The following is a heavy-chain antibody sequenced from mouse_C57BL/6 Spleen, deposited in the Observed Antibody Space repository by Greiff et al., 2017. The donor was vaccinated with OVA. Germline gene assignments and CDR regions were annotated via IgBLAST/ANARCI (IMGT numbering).Heavy chain of an antibody. CDR3: ARDHYDGYYGYFDV. Sequence: EVQLVESEGGLVQPGSSMKLSCTASGFTFSDYYMAWVRQVPEKGLEWVANINYDGSSTYYLDSLKSRFIISRDNAKNILYLQMSSLKSEDTATYYCARDHYDGYYGYFDVWGTGTTVTVSS. CDR2: INYDGSST. D-gene: IGHD2-3*01. CDR1: GFTFSDYY. V-gene: IGHV5-16*01. J-gene: IGHJ1*03.